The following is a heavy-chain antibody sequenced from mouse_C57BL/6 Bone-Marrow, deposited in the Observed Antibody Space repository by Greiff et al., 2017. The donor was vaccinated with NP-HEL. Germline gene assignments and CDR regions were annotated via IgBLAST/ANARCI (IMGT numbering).Heavy chain of an antibody. J-gene: IGHJ2*01. Sequence: VQLQQSGPELVKPGASVKISCKASGYAFSSSWMNWVKQRPGKGLEWIGRIYPGDGDTIYNGKFKGKATLTADKSSSTAYMQLSILTSEDSAFYFCAREGYYCSRRILYYFDYWGQGTTLTVSS. CDR3: AREGYYCSRRILYYFDY. D-gene: IGHD1-1*01. CDR2: IYPGDGDT. CDR1: GYAFSSSW. V-gene: IGHV1-82*01.